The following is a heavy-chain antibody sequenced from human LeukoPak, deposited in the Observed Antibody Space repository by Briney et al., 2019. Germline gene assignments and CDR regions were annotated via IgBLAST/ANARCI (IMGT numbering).Heavy chain of an antibody. D-gene: IGHD2-2*01. CDR3: ATRISSNYPPNAFDI. V-gene: IGHV4-39*07. Sequence: PSETLSLTCTVSGGSISSSPYYWGWIRQPPGKGLEWIATIAYSGSTYYNPSLYSRVTISVDTSKNQFSLKLSSVTAADTAVYYCATRISSNYPPNAFDIWGQGTMVTVSS. CDR2: IAYSGST. J-gene: IGHJ3*02. CDR1: GGSISSSPYY.